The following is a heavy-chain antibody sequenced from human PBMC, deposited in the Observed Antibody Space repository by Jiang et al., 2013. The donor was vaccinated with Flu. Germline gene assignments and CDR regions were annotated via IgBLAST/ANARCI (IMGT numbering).Heavy chain of an antibody. Sequence: KPTQTLTLTCTFSGFSLTTSQVGVGWIRQPPGKALEWVTLIFGDDDKLYSPSLKSRITITKDTSKNQVVLTMTNMDPVDTATYFCAHRMSYGLPYFDNWGQGTLVTVSS. J-gene: IGHJ4*02. CDR3: AHRMSYGLPYFDN. CDR2: IFGDDDK. D-gene: IGHD5-18*01. V-gene: IGHV2-5*02. CDR1: GFSLTTSQVG.